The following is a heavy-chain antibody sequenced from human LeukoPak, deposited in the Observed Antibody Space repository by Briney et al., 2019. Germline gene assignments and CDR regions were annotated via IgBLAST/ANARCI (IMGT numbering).Heavy chain of an antibody. CDR3: ARPIAVAAHFDY. CDR2: INHSGST. CDR1: GGSFSGYY. J-gene: IGHJ4*02. V-gene: IGHV4-34*01. Sequence: YPSETLSLTCAVYGGSFSGYYWSWIRQPPGKGLEWIGEINHSGSTNYNPSLKSRVTISVDTSKNQFSLKLSSVTAADTAVYYCARPIAVAAHFDYWGQGTLVTVSS. D-gene: IGHD6-19*01.